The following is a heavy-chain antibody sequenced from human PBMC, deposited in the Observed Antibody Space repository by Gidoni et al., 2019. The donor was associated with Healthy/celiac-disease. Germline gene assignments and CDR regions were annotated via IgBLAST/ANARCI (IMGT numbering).Heavy chain of an antibody. V-gene: IGHV4-34*01. CDR3: ARGQRVAAGGKWWYFDL. CDR1: GGSFSGYY. CDR2: INHSGYT. D-gene: IGHD6-13*01. Sequence: QVQLQQWGAGLLKPSETLSLTCSVDGGSFSGYYWSWIRQPPGKGLEWLGEINHSGYTNYNPSLHSQVTISVDTSKNQFSLELSSMTAADAAVYYCARGQRVAAGGKWWYFDLWGRGTLVTVSS. J-gene: IGHJ2*01.